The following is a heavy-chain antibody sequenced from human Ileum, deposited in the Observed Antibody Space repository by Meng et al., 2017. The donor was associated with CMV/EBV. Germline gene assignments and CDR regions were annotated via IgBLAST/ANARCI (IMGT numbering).Heavy chain of an antibody. V-gene: IGHV4-59*01. CDR1: DDSINNYY. Sequence: SETLSLTCSVSDDSINNYYWTWIRQPPGKELEWIGYIHYNGRTHYNSSLKSRVTISLDTSKNQFSLKLSSVTAADTAVYYCARDGYGDYPGYYYGMDVWGQGTTVTVSS. CDR3: ARDGYGDYPGYYYGMDV. D-gene: IGHD4-17*01. CDR2: IHYNGRT. J-gene: IGHJ6*02.